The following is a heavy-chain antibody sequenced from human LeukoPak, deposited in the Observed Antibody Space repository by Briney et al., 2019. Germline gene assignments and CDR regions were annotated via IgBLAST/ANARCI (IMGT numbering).Heavy chain of an antibody. Sequence: SVKVSCTASGGTFSSYAISWVRQAPGQGLEWMGRIIPILGIANYAQKFQGRVTITADKSTSTAYMELSSLRSEDTAVYYCARSFPVAACFDYWGQGTLVTVSS. CDR1: GGTFSSYA. D-gene: IGHD6-19*01. CDR3: ARSFPVAACFDY. J-gene: IGHJ4*02. CDR2: IIPILGIA. V-gene: IGHV1-69*04.